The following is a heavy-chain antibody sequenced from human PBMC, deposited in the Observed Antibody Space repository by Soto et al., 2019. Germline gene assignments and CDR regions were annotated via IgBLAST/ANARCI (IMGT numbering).Heavy chain of an antibody. CDR2: ISSSGSTI. Sequence: GGSLRLSCAASGFTFSSYEMNWVRQAPGKGLEWVSYISSSGSTIYYADSVKGRFTISRDNAKNSLYLQMNSLRAEDTAVYYCARYYSGNPFGMDVWGQGTTVTVSS. D-gene: IGHD5-12*01. V-gene: IGHV3-48*03. J-gene: IGHJ6*02. CDR3: ARYYSGNPFGMDV. CDR1: GFTFSSYE.